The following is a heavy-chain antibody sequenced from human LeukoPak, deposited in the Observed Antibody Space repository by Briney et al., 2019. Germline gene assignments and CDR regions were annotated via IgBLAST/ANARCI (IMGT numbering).Heavy chain of an antibody. J-gene: IGHJ5*02. CDR3: ARDYYMLRGLHWFDP. CDR2: IYYSGST. V-gene: IGHV4-59*01. CDR1: GGSISSYY. D-gene: IGHD3-10*01. Sequence: SETLSLTCTASGGSISSYYWSWIRQPPGKGLEWIGYIYYSGSTNHNPSLKSRVTISVDTSKNQFSLKLSSVTAADTAVYYCARDYYMLRGLHWFDPWGQGTLVTVSS.